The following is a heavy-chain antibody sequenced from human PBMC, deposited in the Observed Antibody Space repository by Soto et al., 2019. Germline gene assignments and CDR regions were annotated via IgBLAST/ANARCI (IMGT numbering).Heavy chain of an antibody. CDR1: GDSVTSHY. D-gene: IGHD2-2*02. CDR3: ARLACSTTRCFTYFDY. Sequence: TSETLSLTCSFSGDSVTSHYFTWIRQSPEKGLEWIGYIYYSGNTNYNPSLQSRVTISVDTSKNQFSLKLSSVTAADTAVYYCARLACSTTRCFTYFDYWGQGALVTVSS. CDR2: IYYSGNT. V-gene: IGHV4-59*08. J-gene: IGHJ4*02.